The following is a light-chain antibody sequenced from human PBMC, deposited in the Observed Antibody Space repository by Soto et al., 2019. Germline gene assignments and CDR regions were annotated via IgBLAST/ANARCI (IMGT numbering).Light chain of an antibody. CDR1: QTISND. J-gene: IGKJ4*01. CDR2: GAS. Sequence: EVVMTQSPATVSVSPGEGVTLSCRAIQTISNDLAWYQQKPGQAPRLLIYGASTRATGVPARFSGGGSGTEFTLTISSLQSEDFAFYYCQQNNKWPTVTFGGGTKV. CDR3: QQNNKWPTVT. V-gene: IGKV3-15*01.